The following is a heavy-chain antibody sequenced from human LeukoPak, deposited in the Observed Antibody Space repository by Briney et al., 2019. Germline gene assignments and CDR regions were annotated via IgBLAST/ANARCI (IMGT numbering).Heavy chain of an antibody. CDR3: ARGLAAASMDV. CDR2: IIPIFGIA. D-gene: IGHD6-13*01. J-gene: IGHJ6*02. Sequence: SVKVSCKASGGTFSSYAISWVRQAPGQGLEWMGRIIPIFGIANYTQKFQGRVTITADKSTSTAYMELSSLRSEDTAVYYCARGLAAASMDVWGQGTTVTVSS. CDR1: GGTFSSYA. V-gene: IGHV1-69*04.